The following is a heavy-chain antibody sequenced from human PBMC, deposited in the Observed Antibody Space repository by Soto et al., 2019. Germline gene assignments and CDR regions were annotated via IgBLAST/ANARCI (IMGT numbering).Heavy chain of an antibody. CDR3: VRGGYD. V-gene: IGHV3-53*02. Sequence: EVQLIETGGDLIQPGGSLRLSCAVSGFSVTTNNINWVRQAPGKGLEWVSIIYGPEKTYYADSVRGRFTVSRDNSKNTVYLQMDSLRTDGSALYYCVRGGYDWGQGTLVTVSS. CDR2: IYGPEKT. J-gene: IGHJ4*02. CDR1: GFSVTTNN. D-gene: IGHD2-15*01.